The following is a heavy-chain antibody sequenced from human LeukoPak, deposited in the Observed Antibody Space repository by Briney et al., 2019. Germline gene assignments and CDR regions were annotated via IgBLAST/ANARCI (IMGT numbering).Heavy chain of an antibody. CDR2: IGSSGGST. D-gene: IGHD1-14*01. V-gene: IGHV3-23*01. J-gene: IGHJ4*02. CDR3: AKFASTTDY. Sequence: GGSLRLSCAASGFTFSSYGMSWVSQAPGKGLQWVSAIGSSGGSTYYADSVKGRFTISRDNSRNTLHLQMNSLRAEDTAVYYCAKFASTTDYWGQGTLVTVSS. CDR1: GFTFSSYG.